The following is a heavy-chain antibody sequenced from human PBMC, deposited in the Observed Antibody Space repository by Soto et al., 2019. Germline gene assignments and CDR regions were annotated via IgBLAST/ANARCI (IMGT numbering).Heavy chain of an antibody. D-gene: IGHD5-12*01. CDR3: ARVEMATIRAPDDY. V-gene: IGHV3-66*01. CDR1: GFTVSSNY. J-gene: IGHJ4*02. CDR2: IYSGGST. Sequence: GGSLRLSCAASGFTVSSNYMSWVRQAPGKGLEWVSVIYSGGSTYYADSVKGRFTISRDNSKNTLYLQMNSLRAEDTAVYYCARVEMATIRAPDDYWGQGTLVTVSS.